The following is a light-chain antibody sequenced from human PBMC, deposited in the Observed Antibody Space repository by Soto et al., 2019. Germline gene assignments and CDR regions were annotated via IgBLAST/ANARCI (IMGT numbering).Light chain of an antibody. Sequence: EIVLTQSPGTLSLSPGERATLSCRASQSVSSNYLAWYRQKPGQAPRLLIYGASSRATGIPDRFSGSGSETDFTLTISRLEPEDFPVYYCQQYGSSPPATFGQGTKVEIK. V-gene: IGKV3-20*01. J-gene: IGKJ1*01. CDR3: QQYGSSPPAT. CDR2: GAS. CDR1: QSVSSNY.